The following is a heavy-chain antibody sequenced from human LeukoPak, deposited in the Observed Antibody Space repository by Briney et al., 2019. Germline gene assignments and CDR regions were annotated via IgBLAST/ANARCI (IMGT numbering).Heavy chain of an antibody. CDR2: INPNSGGT. CDR1: GYTFTGYY. D-gene: IGHD3-22*01. V-gene: IGHV1-2*02. Sequence: GASVKVSCKASGYTFTGYYMHWVRQAPGQGLEWMGWINPNSGGTNYAQKFQGRVTMTRDTSISTAYMELSRLRSDDTVVYYCARDRPEYYYDSSGYMVHYFDYWGQGTLVTVSS. J-gene: IGHJ4*02. CDR3: ARDRPEYYYDSSGYMVHYFDY.